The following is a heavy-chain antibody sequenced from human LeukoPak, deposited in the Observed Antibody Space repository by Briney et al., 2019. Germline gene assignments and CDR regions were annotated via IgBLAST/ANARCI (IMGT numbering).Heavy chain of an antibody. Sequence: GGSLRLSCAASGFTFSSYGMNWVRQAPGKGLEWVSYISSSSSTIYYADSVKGRFTISRDNAKNSLYLQMNSLRAGDTAVYYCARGAYCGGDCYPPYHFDYWGQGTLVTVSS. CDR2: ISSSSSTI. D-gene: IGHD2-21*02. V-gene: IGHV3-48*01. CDR1: GFTFSSYG. CDR3: ARGAYCGGDCYPPYHFDY. J-gene: IGHJ4*02.